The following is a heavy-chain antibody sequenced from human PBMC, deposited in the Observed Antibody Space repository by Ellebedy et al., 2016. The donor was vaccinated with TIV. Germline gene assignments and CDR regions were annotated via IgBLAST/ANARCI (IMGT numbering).Heavy chain of an antibody. CDR3: ARDVGATWDY. D-gene: IGHD1-26*01. CDR1: GGSISSYY. V-gene: IGHV4-59*12. Sequence: MPSETLSLTCTASGGSISSYYWSWIRQPPGKGLEWIGYIYYSGSTNYNPSLKSRVTISVDTSKNQLSLKLSSVSAADTAVYYCARDVGATWDYWGQGTLVTVSS. CDR2: IYYSGST. J-gene: IGHJ4*02.